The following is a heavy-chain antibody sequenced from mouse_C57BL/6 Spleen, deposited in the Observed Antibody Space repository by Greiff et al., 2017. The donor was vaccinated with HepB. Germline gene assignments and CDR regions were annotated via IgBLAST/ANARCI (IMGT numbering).Heavy chain of an antibody. J-gene: IGHJ2*01. Sequence: QVQLKESGAELVKPGASVKISCKASGYAFSSYWMNWVKQRPGKGLEWIGQIYPGDGDTNYNGKFKGKATLTADKSSSTAYMQLSSLTSEDSAVYFCARRYYGPIDYWGQGTTLTVSS. CDR2: IYPGDGDT. CDR1: GYAFSSYW. D-gene: IGHD1-1*01. V-gene: IGHV1-80*01. CDR3: ARRYYGPIDY.